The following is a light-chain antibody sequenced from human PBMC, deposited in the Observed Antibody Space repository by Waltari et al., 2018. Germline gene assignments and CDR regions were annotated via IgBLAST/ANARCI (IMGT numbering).Light chain of an antibody. CDR1: SSNIGNNY. CDR3: APWDDSLSGWV. Sequence: QSVLTQPPSASGAPGQRVTISCSGSSSNIGNNYVSWYQQLPGTVPKLLIYRNNQRASGAPERFSGSKSGPSASLAISGLRSEDEAYYYCAPWDDSLSGWVFGGGTKLTVL. V-gene: IGLV1-47*01. J-gene: IGLJ3*02. CDR2: RNN.